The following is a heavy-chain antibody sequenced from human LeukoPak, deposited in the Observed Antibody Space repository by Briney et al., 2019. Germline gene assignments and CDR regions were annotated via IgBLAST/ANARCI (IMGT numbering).Heavy chain of an antibody. J-gene: IGHJ4*02. Sequence: GGSLRLSCAASGFTFSSYAMSWVRQAPGKGLEWVSGISGSGGSTDYADSVKGRFTISRDNSKNTLYLQMNSLRAEGTAVYYCAKDLTAGATIALFFDYWGQGTLVTVSS. CDR3: AKDLTAGATIALFFDY. CDR2: ISGSGGST. D-gene: IGHD1-26*01. V-gene: IGHV3-23*01. CDR1: GFTFSSYA.